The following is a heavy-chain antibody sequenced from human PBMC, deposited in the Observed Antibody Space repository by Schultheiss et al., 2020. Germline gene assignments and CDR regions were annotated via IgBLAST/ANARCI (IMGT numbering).Heavy chain of an antibody. J-gene: IGHJ6*02. CDR1: GGSISSYY. D-gene: IGHD5-24*01. CDR3: ARDAPDGYNYDYYYGMDV. V-gene: IGHV4-59*01. CDR2: IYYSGST. Sequence: SETLSLTCTVSGGSISSYYWSWIRQPPGKGLEWIGYIYYSGSTNYNPSLKSRVTISVDTSKNQFSLKLSSVTAADTAVYYCARDAPDGYNYDYYYGMDVWGQGTTVTVSS.